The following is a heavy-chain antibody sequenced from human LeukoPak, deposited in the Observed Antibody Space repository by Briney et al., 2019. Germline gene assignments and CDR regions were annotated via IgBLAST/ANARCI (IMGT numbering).Heavy chain of an antibody. Sequence: ASQTLSLTCGVSGGSITATNYGCWVRQSPGRGLGWMGEISLSGYTGFNPPLRGRVTMSLDESKNHLSLSLTSVTAADTAIYYCSRESGPYSPFGQWGQGLLVTVTT. V-gene: IGHV4-4*02. CDR1: GGSITATNY. J-gene: IGHJ4*02. CDR3: SRESGPYSPFGQ. CDR2: ISLSGYT. D-gene: IGHD1-26*01.